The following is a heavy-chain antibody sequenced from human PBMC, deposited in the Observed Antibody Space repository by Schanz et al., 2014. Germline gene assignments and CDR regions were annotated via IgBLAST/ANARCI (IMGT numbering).Heavy chain of an antibody. V-gene: IGHV3-21*02. CDR2: ISSRSSHI. CDR1: GFTASSHS. Sequence: EVQLVESGGGLVKPGGSLRLSCGVSGFTASSHSMNWVRQAPGKGLEWVSSISSRSSHIYYADSMKGRFTVSRDNAENALYLQMNSLRAEDTGLYFCARGGSGSHYRLDYWGQGTLVTVSS. J-gene: IGHJ4*02. D-gene: IGHD1-26*01. CDR3: ARGGSGSHYRLDY.